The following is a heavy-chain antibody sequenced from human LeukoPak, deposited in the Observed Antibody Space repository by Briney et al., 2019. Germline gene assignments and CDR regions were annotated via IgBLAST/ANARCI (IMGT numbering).Heavy chain of an antibody. D-gene: IGHD3-10*01. V-gene: IGHV3-30*18. J-gene: IGHJ4*02. CDR1: GFTFSSYG. CDR2: ISYDGSNK. CDR3: AKRQYYYGSGRRLADY. Sequence: GGSLRLSCAASGFTFSSYGMHWVRQAPGKGLEWVAVISYDGSNKYYADSVKGRFTISRDNSKNTLYLQMNSLRAEDTAVYYYAKRQYYYGSGRRLADYWGQGTLVTVSS.